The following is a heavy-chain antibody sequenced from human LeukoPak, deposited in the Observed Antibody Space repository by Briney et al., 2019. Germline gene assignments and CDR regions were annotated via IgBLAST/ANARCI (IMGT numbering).Heavy chain of an antibody. D-gene: IGHD4-17*01. CDR2: ISGSGGST. V-gene: IGHV3-23*01. J-gene: IGHJ6*02. CDR1: GFTFSSYA. CDR3: AKDSLGDYVYYYYGMDV. Sequence: PGGSLRLSCAASGFTFSSYAMSWVRQAPGKGLEWVSAISGSGGSTYYADSVKGRFTISRDNSKNTLYLQMNSLRAEDTAVYYCAKDSLGDYVYYYYGMDVWGQGTTVTVSS.